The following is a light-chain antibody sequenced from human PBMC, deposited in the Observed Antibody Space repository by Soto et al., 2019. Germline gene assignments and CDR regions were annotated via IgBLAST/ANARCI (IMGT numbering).Light chain of an antibody. CDR1: QSITST. J-gene: IGKJ5*01. CDR2: GAS. CDR3: QQYNNWPPT. V-gene: IGKV3D-15*01. Sequence: EIGMPQSPATLSASPGERATLSCRASQSITSTLAWYQQKPGQVPRLLIYGASIRSTGIPARFSGSGSGTEFTLTISSLQSEDFAVYYCQQYNNWPPTFGQGTRLEIK.